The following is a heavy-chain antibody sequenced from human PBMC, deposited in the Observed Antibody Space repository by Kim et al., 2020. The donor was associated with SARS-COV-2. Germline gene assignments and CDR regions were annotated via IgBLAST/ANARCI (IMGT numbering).Heavy chain of an antibody. V-gene: IGHV3-13*01. Sequence: GGSLRLSCAASGFTFSNYDMHWVRQGAGKGLEWVSGIGTADDTYYRDSVKGRFTVSREDAKNSFYLQMNSLRAGDTAVYYCVRLGTASYDGLDVWGLGTTVTVSS. D-gene: IGHD1-1*01. CDR1: GFTFSNYD. CDR3: VRLGTASYDGLDV. CDR2: IGTADDT. J-gene: IGHJ6*02.